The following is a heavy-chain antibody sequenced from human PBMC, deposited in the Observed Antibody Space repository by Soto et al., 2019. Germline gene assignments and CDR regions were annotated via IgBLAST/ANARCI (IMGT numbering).Heavy chain of an antibody. CDR1: GFTFNTYN. D-gene: IGHD2-15*01. CDR3: AREGTYCSGGSCYPHFDY. CDR2: ISDSSSTI. V-gene: IGHV3-48*01. J-gene: IGHJ4*02. Sequence: GGSLRLSCAASGFTFNTYNMNWVRQAPGKGLEWVSYISDSSSTIHYADSVKGRFTISRDNAKNSLYLQMNSLRAEDTAVYYCAREGTYCSGGSCYPHFDYWGQGT.